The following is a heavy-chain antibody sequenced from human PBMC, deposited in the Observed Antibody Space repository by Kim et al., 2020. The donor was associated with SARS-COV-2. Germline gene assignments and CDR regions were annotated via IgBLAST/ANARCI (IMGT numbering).Heavy chain of an antibody. V-gene: IGHV3-23*01. J-gene: IGHJ4*02. CDR1: GFTFSSYA. CDR3: AKRRITMVRGVIRPGVFDY. D-gene: IGHD3-10*01. Sequence: GGSLRLSCAASGFTFSSYAMSWVRQAPGKGLEWVSAISGSGGSTYYADSVKGRFTISRDNSKNTLYLQMNSLRAEDTAVYYCAKRRITMVRGVIRPGVFDYCGQGTLVTVSS. CDR2: ISGSGGST.